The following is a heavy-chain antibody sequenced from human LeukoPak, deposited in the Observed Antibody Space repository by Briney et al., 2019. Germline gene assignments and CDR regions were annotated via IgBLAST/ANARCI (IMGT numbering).Heavy chain of an antibody. J-gene: IGHJ5*02. D-gene: IGHD3-10*01. CDR1: GYSFTSYW. CDR3: ARQEYYGSGSCSARWFDP. V-gene: IGHV5-51*01. Sequence: GESLKISCKASGYSFTSYWIGWVRQMPGKGLEWMGIIYPGDSDTRYSPSFQGQVTISADKSISTAYLQWSSLKASDTAMYYCARQEYYGSGSCSARWFDPWGQGTLVTVSS. CDR2: IYPGDSDT.